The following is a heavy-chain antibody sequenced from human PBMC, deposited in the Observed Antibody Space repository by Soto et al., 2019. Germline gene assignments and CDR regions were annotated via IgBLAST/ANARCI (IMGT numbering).Heavy chain of an antibody. Sequence: QITLKESGPTLVRPTQTLTLTCTFSGFSLSTTGVGVGWILQPPGKALEWLALIYWDDDKRYSPSLKSRLTITKDTSKNEVILTMTNMDPVDTATYFCAKRLREFGLGRERANYFDPRGQGTLVTVSS. CDR2: IYWDDDK. J-gene: IGHJ5*02. CDR3: AKRLREFGLGRERANYFDP. V-gene: IGHV2-5*02. CDR1: GFSLSTTGVG. D-gene: IGHD3-16*01.